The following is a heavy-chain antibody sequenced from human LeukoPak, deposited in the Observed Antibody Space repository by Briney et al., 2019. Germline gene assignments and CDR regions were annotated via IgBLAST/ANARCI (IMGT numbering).Heavy chain of an antibody. J-gene: IGHJ6*03. Sequence: GGSLRLSCAASGFTFSSYSMNWVRQAPGKGLEWVSSISSSSCYIYYADSVKGRFTISRDNAKNSLYLQMNSLRAEDTAVYYCARDGSYYDFWSGSNYMDVWGKGTTVTVSS. V-gene: IGHV3-21*01. CDR3: ARDGSYYDFWSGSNYMDV. CDR1: GFTFSSYS. CDR2: ISSSSCYI. D-gene: IGHD3-3*01.